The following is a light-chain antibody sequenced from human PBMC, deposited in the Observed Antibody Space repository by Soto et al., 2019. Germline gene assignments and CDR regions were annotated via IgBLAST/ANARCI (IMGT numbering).Light chain of an antibody. J-gene: IGLJ1*01. CDR1: SSDVGGYNY. V-gene: IGLV2-14*03. Sequence: QSAPTQPASVSGSPGQSITISCTGTSSDVGGYNYVSWYQHHPGKAPKRMIHDVSNRPSGVSNRYSGPKSRNTASLTISGLQAEDEADYYCSSYIPNNSTYVFGTGTKVT. CDR3: SSYIPNNSTYV. CDR2: DVS.